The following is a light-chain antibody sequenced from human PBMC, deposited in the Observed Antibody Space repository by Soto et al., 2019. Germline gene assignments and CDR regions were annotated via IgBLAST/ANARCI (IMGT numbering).Light chain of an antibody. Sequence: QSVLTQPPSVSGAPGQRVTIPCTGTSSNIGAFYDVPWYQQHPGTVPKLLIYGDNNRPSGVPDRFSGSKSGTAASLAITGPQAEDDADYYCQSYDNSMNHVVFGGRTKLTVL. CDR1: SSNIGAFYD. CDR3: QSYDNSMNHVV. CDR2: GDN. J-gene: IGLJ2*01. V-gene: IGLV1-40*01.